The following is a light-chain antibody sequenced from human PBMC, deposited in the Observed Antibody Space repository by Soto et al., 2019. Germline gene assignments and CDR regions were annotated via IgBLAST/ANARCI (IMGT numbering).Light chain of an antibody. CDR3: VQGTHWPWT. CDR1: QGLVYSDGNTF. CDR2: QVS. J-gene: IGKJ1*01. Sequence: DVVMTQSPLSLSVTLGQPASISCRSSQGLVYSDGNTFLNWFHQRPGQSPRRLIYQVSNRDSGVTARFSGSGSGTDYTLTISGVEAEDVGIYYCVQGTHWPWTFGQGTKVEIK. V-gene: IGKV2-30*01.